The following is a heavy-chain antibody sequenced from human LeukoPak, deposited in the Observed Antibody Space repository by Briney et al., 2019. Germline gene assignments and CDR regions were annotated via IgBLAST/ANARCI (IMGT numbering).Heavy chain of an antibody. CDR3: VRSSTMVRGVITY. Sequence: GESLKISCKGSGYSFTSYWTGWVRQMPGKGLEWMGIIYPGDSDTRYSPSFQGQVTISADKSISTAYLQWSSLKASDTAMYYCVRSSTMVRGVITYWGQGTLVTVSS. V-gene: IGHV5-51*01. D-gene: IGHD3-10*01. CDR1: GYSFTSYW. J-gene: IGHJ4*02. CDR2: IYPGDSDT.